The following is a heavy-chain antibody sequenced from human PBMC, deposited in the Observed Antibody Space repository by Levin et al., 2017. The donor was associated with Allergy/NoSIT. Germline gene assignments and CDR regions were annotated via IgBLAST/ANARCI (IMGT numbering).Heavy chain of an antibody. CDR2: IYTSGST. J-gene: IGHJ5*02. V-gene: IGHV4-4*07. CDR1: GGSISSYY. CDR3: ARDLAAAGTNWFDP. Sequence: SQTLSLTCTVSGGSISSYYWSWIRQPAGKGLEWIGRIYTSGSTNYNPSLKSRVTMSVDTSKNQFSLKLSSVTAADTAVYYCARDLAAAGTNWFDPWGQGTLVTVSS. D-gene: IGHD6-13*01.